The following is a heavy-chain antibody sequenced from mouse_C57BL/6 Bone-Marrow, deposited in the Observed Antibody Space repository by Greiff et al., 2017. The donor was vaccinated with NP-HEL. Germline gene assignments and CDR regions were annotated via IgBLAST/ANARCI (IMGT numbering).Heavy chain of an antibody. CDR2: IDPSDSYT. J-gene: IGHJ2*01. D-gene: IGHD1-1*01. V-gene: IGHV1-69*01. Sequence: VQLQQPGAELVMPGASVKLSCKASGYTFTSYWMHWVKQRPGQGLEWIGEIDPSDSYTNYNQKFKGKSTLTVDKSSSTAYMQLSSLTSEDSAVNYCARSDYYASYFDYWGQGTTLTVSS. CDR3: ARSDYYASYFDY. CDR1: GYTFTSYW.